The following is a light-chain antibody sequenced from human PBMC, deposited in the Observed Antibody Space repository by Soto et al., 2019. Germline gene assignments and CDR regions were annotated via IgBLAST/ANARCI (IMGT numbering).Light chain of an antibody. J-gene: IGKJ1*01. CDR3: QQYNSYSET. Sequence: SASLRDRVTISCPASQSISSWLAWYQQKPGKAPKLLIYKASSLESGVPSRFSGSGSGTEFTLTISSLQPDDFATYYCQQYNSYSETFGQGTKVDIK. V-gene: IGKV1-5*03. CDR2: KAS. CDR1: QSISSW.